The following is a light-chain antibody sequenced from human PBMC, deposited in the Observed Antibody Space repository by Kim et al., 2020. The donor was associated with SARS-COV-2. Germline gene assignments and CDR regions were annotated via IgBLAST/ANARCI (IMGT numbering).Light chain of an antibody. CDR2: GNS. V-gene: IGLV1-40*01. CDR3: QSYDSSLSAVV. CDR1: SYNFGAVYY. Sequence: RAPSSCTGVSYNFGAVYYVHWYQHFPGTAPKLLINGNSIRPSGAPDRVSGAKSGNSASLAITGLQAEDEADYYCQSYDSSLSAVVFGGGTKVTVL. J-gene: IGLJ2*01.